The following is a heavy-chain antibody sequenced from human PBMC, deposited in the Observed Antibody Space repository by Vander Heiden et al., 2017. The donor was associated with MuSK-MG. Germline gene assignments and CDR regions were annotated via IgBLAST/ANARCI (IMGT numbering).Heavy chain of an antibody. CDR3: AKDISARPGYFDY. CDR1: GFTFSSYG. V-gene: IGHV3-30*02. Sequence: QVQLVESGGGVVQPGGSLPLTCEASGFTFSSYGIHWVRQAPGKGLEWVAWIRYDGNDKYYADSVKGRCSISRDNSKNTVYLQMNGLRADDTAVYYCAKDISARPGYFDYWGQGTLVTVSS. J-gene: IGHJ4*02. CDR2: IRYDGNDK. D-gene: IGHD6-6*01.